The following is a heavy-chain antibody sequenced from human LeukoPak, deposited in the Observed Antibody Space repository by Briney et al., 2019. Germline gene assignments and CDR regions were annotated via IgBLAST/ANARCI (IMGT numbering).Heavy chain of an antibody. CDR2: IYYSGST. Sequence: SETLSLTCTVSGGSISSSSYYWGWIRQPPGTGLEWIGSIYYSGSTYYNPSLKSRVTISVDTSKNQFSLKLSSVTAADTAVYYCARAITVMPFDYWGQGTLVTVSS. V-gene: IGHV4-39*01. D-gene: IGHD3-16*01. CDR3: ARAITVMPFDY. J-gene: IGHJ4*02. CDR1: GGSISSSSYY.